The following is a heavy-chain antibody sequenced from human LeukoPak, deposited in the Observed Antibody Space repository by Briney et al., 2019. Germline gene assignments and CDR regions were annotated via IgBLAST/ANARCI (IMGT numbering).Heavy chain of an antibody. D-gene: IGHD3-10*01. CDR1: GGSISGYY. CDR2: IYTSGST. J-gene: IGHJ3*02. V-gene: IGHV4-4*07. Sequence: SETLSLTCSVSGGSISGYYWSWIRQPAGKGLEWIGRIYTSGSTNYNPSLKSRVTMSVDTSKNQFSLKLSYVTAADTAVYYCASRGRRGAFDIWGQGTMVTVSS. CDR3: ASRGRRGAFDI.